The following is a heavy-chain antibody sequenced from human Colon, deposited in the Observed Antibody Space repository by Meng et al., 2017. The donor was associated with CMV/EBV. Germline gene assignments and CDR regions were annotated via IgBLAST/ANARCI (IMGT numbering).Heavy chain of an antibody. D-gene: IGHD6-6*01. CDR3: ARGWVRDRSSLHFDI. CDR2: VSHSGTT. V-gene: IGHV4-34*01. J-gene: IGHJ4*02. Sequence: QVPLQQWGRGLLKPSETLSLTCGVYCDSFSCYWNWLRQSSEKGLEWIGEVSHSGTTYFNPALQNRLTLSADPSMKSFSLRLSSVTAADAAVYYCARGWVRDRSSLHFDIWGQGTLVTVSS. CDR1: CDSFSCY.